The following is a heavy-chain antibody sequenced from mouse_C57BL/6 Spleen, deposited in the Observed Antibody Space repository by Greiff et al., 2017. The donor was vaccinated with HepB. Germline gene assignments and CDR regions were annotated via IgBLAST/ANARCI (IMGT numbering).Heavy chain of an antibody. Sequence: QVQLQQSGAELVKPGASVKMSCKASGYTFTSYWITWVKQRPGQGLEWIGDIYPGSGSTNYNEKFKSKATLTVDTSSSTAYMQLSSLTSEDSAVYYCARANYGNHWYFDVWGTGTTVTVSS. CDR2: IYPGSGST. D-gene: IGHD2-1*01. CDR1: GYTFTSYW. J-gene: IGHJ1*03. CDR3: ARANYGNHWYFDV. V-gene: IGHV1-55*01.